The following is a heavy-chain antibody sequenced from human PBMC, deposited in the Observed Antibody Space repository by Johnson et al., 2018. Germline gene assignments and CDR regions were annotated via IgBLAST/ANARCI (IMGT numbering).Heavy chain of an antibody. V-gene: IGHV3-21*01. CDR3: ARAADDRSGERYCQH. J-gene: IGHJ1*01. Sequence: EVQLVESGGGLVKPGGSLRLSCAASGFTFSSYSMNWVRQAPGKGLEWVSSISSSSSYIYYADSVKGRFTISRDNAKNSLYLQMNSLRAEATAVYYGARAADDRSGERYCQHWGQGTLVTVSS. CDR2: ISSSSSYI. CDR1: GFTFSSYS. D-gene: IGHD3-22*01.